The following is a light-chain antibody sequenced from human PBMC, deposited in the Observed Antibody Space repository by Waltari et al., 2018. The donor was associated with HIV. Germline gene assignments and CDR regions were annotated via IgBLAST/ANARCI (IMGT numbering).Light chain of an antibody. Sequence: QCVLTQPPSASGTLGQGVTISCFGSSSNIGTNTVTWYQHLPGAAPKLIIFRNHQRPSGVPDRFSGSQSGTSAFLTITGLLPGEEATYYCAAWEASLHVVFGGGTQLTVL. CDR2: RNH. J-gene: IGLJ2*01. CDR1: SSNIGTNT. CDR3: AAWEASLHVV. V-gene: IGLV1-44*01.